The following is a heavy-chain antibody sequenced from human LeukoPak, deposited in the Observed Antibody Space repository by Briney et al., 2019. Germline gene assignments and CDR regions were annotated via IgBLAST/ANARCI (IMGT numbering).Heavy chain of an antibody. V-gene: IGHV3-23*01. CDR2: ISGGGGST. D-gene: IGHD2-15*01. Sequence: GSLRLSCAASGFTVSTNFMSWVRQAPGKGLEWVSAISGGGGSTYYADSVKGRFTISRDNSKNTLYLQMNGLRAEDTAVYYCAKGGVPEYCSGGSCYSFDYWGQGTLVTVPS. CDR3: AKGGVPEYCSGGSCYSFDY. CDR1: GFTVSTNF. J-gene: IGHJ4*02.